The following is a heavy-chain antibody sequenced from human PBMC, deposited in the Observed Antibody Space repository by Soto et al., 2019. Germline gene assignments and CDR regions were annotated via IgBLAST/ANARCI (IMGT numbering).Heavy chain of an antibody. CDR3: ARGAGGHYYYGMDV. CDR1: GFTFSSYG. CDR2: IWYDGSNK. D-gene: IGHD3-16*01. V-gene: IGHV3-33*01. Sequence: LRLSCAASGFTFSSYGMHWVRQAPGKGLEWVAVIWYDGSNKYYADSVKGRFTISRDNSKNTLYLQMNSLRAEDTAVYYCARGAGGHYYYGMDVWGQGTTVTVSS. J-gene: IGHJ6*02.